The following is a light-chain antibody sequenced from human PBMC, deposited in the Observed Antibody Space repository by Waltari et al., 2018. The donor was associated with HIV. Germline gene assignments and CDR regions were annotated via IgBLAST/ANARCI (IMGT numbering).Light chain of an antibody. Sequence: SSELTQDPAVSLALGQTVRITCQCDSLRTFSPGWYQQKPLQAPLLVIYGKNKRPSGIPERFSGSSSGNTAALNITGAQAEDEDDDYCDTRDSSGNHVVFGGGTKLTVL. V-gene: IGLV3-19*01. CDR1: SLRTFS. CDR2: GKN. J-gene: IGLJ2*01. CDR3: DTRDSSGNHVV.